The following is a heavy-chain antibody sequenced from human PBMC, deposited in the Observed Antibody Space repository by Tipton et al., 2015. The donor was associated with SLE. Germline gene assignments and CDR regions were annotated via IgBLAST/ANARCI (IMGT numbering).Heavy chain of an antibody. CDR3: ARGGYSSGWYGDYFVY. D-gene: IGHD6-19*01. CDR1: GDTISDHY. CDR2: ISYSGST. V-gene: IGHV4-59*11. J-gene: IGHJ4*02. Sequence: TLSLTCTVSGDTISDHYWSWIRQPPGKGLEWIGYISYSGSTNSSPSLKSRVTISLDNSKSQFPLNLRSVTAADTAIYYCARGGYSSGWYGDYFVYCGQGTLVTVSS.